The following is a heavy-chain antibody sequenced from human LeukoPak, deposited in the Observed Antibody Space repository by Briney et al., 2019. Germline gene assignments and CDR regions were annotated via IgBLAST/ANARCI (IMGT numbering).Heavy chain of an antibody. CDR2: IYHSGST. CDR3: ARVDSYSSSSLDY. CDR1: GYSISSGYY. J-gene: IGHJ4*02. Sequence: SETLSLTCVVSGYSISSGYYWGWIRQPPGKGLEWIGSIYHSGSTYYNPSLKGRVTISVDTSKNQYSLKMSSVTAADTAVYYCARVDSYSSSSLDYWGQGTLVTVSS. D-gene: IGHD6-6*01. V-gene: IGHV4-38-2*01.